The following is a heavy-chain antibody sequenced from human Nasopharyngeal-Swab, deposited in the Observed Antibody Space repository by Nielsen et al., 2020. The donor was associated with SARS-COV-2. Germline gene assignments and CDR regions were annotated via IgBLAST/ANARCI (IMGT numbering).Heavy chain of an antibody. CDR2: INPNSGGT. CDR3: ARDHGELAVAWSYGMDV. J-gene: IGHJ6*02. V-gene: IGHV1-2*06. Sequence: WVRQAPGQGLEWMGRINPNSGGTNYAQKLQGRVTMTRDTSISTAYMELSRLRSDDTAVYYCARDHGELAVAWSYGMDVWGQGTTVTVSS. D-gene: IGHD6-19*01.